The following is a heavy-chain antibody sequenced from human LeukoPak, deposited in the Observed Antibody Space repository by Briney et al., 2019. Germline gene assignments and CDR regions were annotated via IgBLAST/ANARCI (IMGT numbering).Heavy chain of an antibody. CDR2: ISYDGSNK. D-gene: IGHD2-2*02. CDR1: GFTFSSYA. J-gene: IGHJ4*02. V-gene: IGHV3-30-3*02. Sequence: GGSLRLSCAASGFTFSSYAMHWVRQAPGKGLEWVAVISYDGSNKYYADSVKGRFTISRDNSKNTLYLQMNSLRAEDTAVYYCAKITIPVVPAAIGAFDYWGQGTLVTVSS. CDR3: AKITIPVVPAAIGAFDY.